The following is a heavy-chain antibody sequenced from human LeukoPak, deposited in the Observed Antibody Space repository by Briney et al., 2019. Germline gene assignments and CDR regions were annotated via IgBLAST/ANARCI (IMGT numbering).Heavy chain of an antibody. J-gene: IGHJ4*02. CDR2: LSPSGTTT. CDR1: GFTFSSYA. CDR3: ARETTIRDC. Sequence: PGGSLRLSCAASGFTFSSYAMSWVRQAPGKGLEWVSYLSPSGTTTYYADSLKGRFTISRDNGKNSLYLQINNLRAEDTAVYYCARETTIRDCWGQGTLVTVSS. D-gene: IGHD1-1*01. V-gene: IGHV3-48*04.